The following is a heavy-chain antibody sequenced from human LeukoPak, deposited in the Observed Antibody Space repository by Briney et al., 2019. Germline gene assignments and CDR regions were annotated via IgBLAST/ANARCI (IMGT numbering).Heavy chain of an antibody. V-gene: IGHV4-59*08. CDR1: GGSISSYY. D-gene: IGHD3-22*01. Sequence: SETLSLTCTVSGGSISSYYWSWIRQPPGKGLEWIGYIYYSGSTNYNPSLKSRVTISVDTSKNQFSLKLSSVTAADTAVHYCARVFEYYYDSSGYLYYFDYWGQGTLVTVSS. J-gene: IGHJ4*02. CDR2: IYYSGST. CDR3: ARVFEYYYDSSGYLYYFDY.